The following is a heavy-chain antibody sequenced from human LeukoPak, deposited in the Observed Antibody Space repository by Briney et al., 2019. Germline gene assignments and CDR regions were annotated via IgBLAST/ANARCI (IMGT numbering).Heavy chain of an antibody. CDR2: IFGSGGSA. V-gene: IGHV3-23*01. D-gene: IGHD6-19*01. CDR3: AKTTTGYSSGRYPAWPVDY. CDR1: GFTFSSYA. Sequence: GGSLRLSCAASGFTFSSYAMYWVRQAPGKGLEWVSGIFGSGGSAHYAGSVKGRFTISRDNSKNTVYLQMDSLRAEDTAVYYCAKTTTGYSSGRYPAWPVDYWGQGTLVTVSS. J-gene: IGHJ4*02.